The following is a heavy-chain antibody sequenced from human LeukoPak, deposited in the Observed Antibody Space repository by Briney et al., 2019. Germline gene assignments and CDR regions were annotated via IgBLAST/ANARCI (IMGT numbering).Heavy chain of an antibody. V-gene: IGHV3-21*01. CDR1: GFTFSSYS. CDR2: ISSSSSYI. D-gene: IGHD2-15*01. Sequence: PGGSLRLSCAAPGFTFSSYSMNWVRQAPGKGLEWVSSISSSSSYIYYADSVKGRFTISRDNAKNSLYLQMNSLRAEDTAVYYCARVIDRYCSGGSCTAFDIWGQGTMVTVSS. CDR3: ARVIDRYCSGGSCTAFDI. J-gene: IGHJ3*02.